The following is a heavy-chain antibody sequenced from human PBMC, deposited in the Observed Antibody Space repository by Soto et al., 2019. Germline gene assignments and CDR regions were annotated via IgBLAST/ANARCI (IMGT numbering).Heavy chain of an antibody. V-gene: IGHV1-18*04. CDR1: GYTFTNYG. Sequence: QLQLVQSGTELKKPGASVKVSCKASGYTFTNYGITWVRQAPGQGLEWMGWINADYGNTNYEQKFQGRVTMTTDTHTNTAYMELRSLRSDDTAVYYCARKSLSNFNWFDPWGQGTLVTVSS. J-gene: IGHJ5*02. D-gene: IGHD4-4*01. CDR3: ARKSLSNFNWFDP. CDR2: INADYGNT.